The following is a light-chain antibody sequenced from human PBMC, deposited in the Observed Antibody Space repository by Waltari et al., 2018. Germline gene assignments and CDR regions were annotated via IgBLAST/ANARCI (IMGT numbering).Light chain of an antibody. Sequence: EIVMTQSPATLSVSPGERATLSCRASQRVSSNLAWYQQKPGQAPRPLIYGASTRATGIPARFSGSGSGTEFTLTISSLQSEDFAVYYCQQYNNWPSLTFGGGTKVEIK. V-gene: IGKV3-15*01. CDR1: QRVSSN. CDR3: QQYNNWPSLT. CDR2: GAS. J-gene: IGKJ4*01.